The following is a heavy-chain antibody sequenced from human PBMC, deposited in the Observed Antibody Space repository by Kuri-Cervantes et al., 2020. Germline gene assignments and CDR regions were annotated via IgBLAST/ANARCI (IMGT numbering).Heavy chain of an antibody. Sequence: GSLRLSCTVSGASISSNYWSWIRQPPGKGLEWIGYIYHSGSTNYNPSLKSRVTISVDTSKNQFSLKLSSVTAADTAVYYCARGGYNFWSGCYTPDFLDYWGQGTLVTVSS. D-gene: IGHD3-3*01. V-gene: IGHV4-59*12. CDR3: ARGGYNFWSGCYTPDFLDY. J-gene: IGHJ4*02. CDR1: GASISSNY. CDR2: IYHSGST.